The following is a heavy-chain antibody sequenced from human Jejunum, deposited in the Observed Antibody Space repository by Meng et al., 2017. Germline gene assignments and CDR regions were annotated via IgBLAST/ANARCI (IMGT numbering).Heavy chain of an antibody. V-gene: IGHV3-74*01. CDR2: ISGDGSST. CDR3: TRSSIAVADKGDY. CDR1: GFTFNNYW. Sequence: GEFLKTSCAASGFTFNNYWTHWVRQAPGKGLVWVSRISGDGSSTSYADSVKGRFTISRDNTKNTLFLQMNSLRAEDTAVYYCTRSSIAVADKGDYWGQGTLVTVSS. J-gene: IGHJ4*02. D-gene: IGHD6-19*01.